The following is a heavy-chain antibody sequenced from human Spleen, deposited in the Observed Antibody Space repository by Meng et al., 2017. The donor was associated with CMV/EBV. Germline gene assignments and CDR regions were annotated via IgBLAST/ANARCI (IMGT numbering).Heavy chain of an antibody. Sequence: CAASGFKFSTYSMNWARQAPGKGLEWVSSISSSSRYISYADSVKGRFTISRDNAKNSLYLHMNTLRAEDTAVYYCAREASVGASDFDYWGQGTLVTVSS. V-gene: IGHV3-21*01. CDR1: GFKFSTYS. J-gene: IGHJ4*02. CDR3: AREASVGASDFDY. CDR2: ISSSSRYI. D-gene: IGHD1-26*01.